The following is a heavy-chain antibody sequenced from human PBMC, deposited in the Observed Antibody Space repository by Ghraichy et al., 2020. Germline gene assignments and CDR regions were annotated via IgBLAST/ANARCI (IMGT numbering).Heavy chain of an antibody. D-gene: IGHD6-6*01. CDR1: GYTFTGYY. CDR3: AREKAPIVAARRGWVDP. CDR2: INPDTGGT. V-gene: IGHV1-2*06. Sequence: ASVKVSCKTSGYTFTGYYIHWVRQAPGQGLEWMGRINPDTGGTKFAQKFQGRVTLTRDTSINTAYMELSNLQSDDTAMYYCAREKAPIVAARRGWVDPWGQGTLVTVSS. J-gene: IGHJ5*02.